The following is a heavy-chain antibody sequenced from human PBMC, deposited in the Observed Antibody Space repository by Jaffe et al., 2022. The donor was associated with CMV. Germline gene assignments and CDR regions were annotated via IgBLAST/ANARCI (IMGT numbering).Heavy chain of an antibody. D-gene: IGHD1-26*01. CDR2: INYSGST. CDR3: ARRLPIVGARGAFDI. J-gene: IGHJ3*02. V-gene: IGHV4-59*01. Sequence: QVQLQESGPGLVKPSETLSLTCTVSGGSINNYYWNWIRQSSGKGLEYLGYINYSGSTNYNPSHKSRVTISVDTSKNQFSLKLSSVTVADTAVYYCARRLPIVGARGAFDIWGPGTMVTVSS. CDR1: GGSINNYY.